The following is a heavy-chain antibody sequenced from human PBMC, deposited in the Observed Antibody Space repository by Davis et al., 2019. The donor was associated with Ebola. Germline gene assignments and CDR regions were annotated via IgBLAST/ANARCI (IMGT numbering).Heavy chain of an antibody. CDR1: GFTFSSYW. CDR2: INSDGSST. Sequence: GESLKISCAASGFTFSSYWMHWVRQAPGKGLVWVSRINSDGSSTSYADSVKGRFTISRDNAKNTLYLQMNSLRAEDTAVYYCAREGDYYGDFLWGQGTLVTVSS. V-gene: IGHV3-74*01. CDR3: AREGDYYGDFL. D-gene: IGHD4-17*01. J-gene: IGHJ4*02.